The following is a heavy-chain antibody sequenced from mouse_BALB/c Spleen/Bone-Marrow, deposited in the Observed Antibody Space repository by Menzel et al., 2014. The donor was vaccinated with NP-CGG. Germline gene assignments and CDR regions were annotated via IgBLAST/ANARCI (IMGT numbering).Heavy chain of an antibody. CDR1: RYAFSSYW. J-gene: IGHJ4*01. V-gene: IGHV1-80*01. Sequence: QVKLQPSAPELVGPGSSGKTSCKASRYAFSSYWMNWVKQRPGQGLEWIGQIYPGDGDTNYNGSFKDKATLTVDRSFSTAFMQLSSLTSEDSAVYFCARWYRDPHVAMDYWRPGTS. D-gene: IGHD2-14*01. CDR3: ARWYRDPHVAMDY. CDR2: IYPGDGDT.